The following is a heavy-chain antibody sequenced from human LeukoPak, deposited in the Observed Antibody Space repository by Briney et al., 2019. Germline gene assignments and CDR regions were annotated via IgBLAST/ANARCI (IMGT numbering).Heavy chain of an antibody. Sequence: GASVKVSCKASGYTFTGYYMHWVRQAPGQGLEWMGLINPNSSATNYAQKFQGRFTMTRDTSLSTAYMALSRLRSDDTAVYYCARGIRVPYYFDYWGQGTLVTVSS. V-gene: IGHV1-2*02. CDR1: GYTFTGYY. D-gene: IGHD3-3*02. J-gene: IGHJ4*02. CDR2: INPNSSAT. CDR3: ARGIRVPYYFDY.